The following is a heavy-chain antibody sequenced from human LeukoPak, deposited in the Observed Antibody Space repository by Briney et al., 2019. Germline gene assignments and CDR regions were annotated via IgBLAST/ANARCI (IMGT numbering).Heavy chain of an antibody. D-gene: IGHD4-23*01. J-gene: IGHJ6*03. CDR2: IIPIVGAA. V-gene: IGHV1-69*05. CDR1: GGTFSSYA. Sequence: SVKVSCKASGGTFSSYAISWGRQAPGQGLEWMGGIIPIVGAANYAQKFQGRVTITTDESTSTAYMELSSLRSEDTAVYYCARDREGNGGHYYYYYMDVWGKGTTVTVSS. CDR3: ARDREGNGGHYYYYYMDV.